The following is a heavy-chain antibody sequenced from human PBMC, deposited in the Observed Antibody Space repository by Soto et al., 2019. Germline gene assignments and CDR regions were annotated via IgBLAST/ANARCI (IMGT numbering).Heavy chain of an antibody. V-gene: IGHV4-4*07. D-gene: IGHD5-12*01. Sequence: KSSETLSLTCTVSGGSINTFYWSWVRQPAGKGLEWIGRILSSGSTSFNPSLESRVAMSVDTSKNHFSLNLSSVTAADMAVYYCAREGSYSAYNFAHGIQLWSFDFWGQGALVTVSS. CDR3: AREGSYSAYNFAHGIQLWSFDF. CDR2: ILSSGST. CDR1: GGSINTFY. J-gene: IGHJ4*02.